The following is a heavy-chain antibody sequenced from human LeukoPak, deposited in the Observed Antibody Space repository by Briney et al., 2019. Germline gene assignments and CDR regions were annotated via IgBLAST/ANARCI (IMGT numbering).Heavy chain of an antibody. V-gene: IGHV3-30-3*01. J-gene: IGHJ4*02. Sequence: GGSLRLSCAASGFTFSSYPMHWVRQAPGKGLEWVAVISYDGSNKYYADSVKGRFTISRDNSENIVYLQMNNLRAEDTAVYYCAGRVTGYSSGYVYWGQGTLVTVSS. CDR3: AGRVTGYSSGYVY. CDR2: ISYDGSNK. CDR1: GFTFSSYP. D-gene: IGHD5-18*01.